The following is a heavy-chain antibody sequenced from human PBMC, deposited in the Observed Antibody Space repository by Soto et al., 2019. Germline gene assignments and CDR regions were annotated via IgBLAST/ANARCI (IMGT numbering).Heavy chain of an antibody. Sequence: QVQLQESGPGLVKPSETLSLTCTVSGGSISSYYWSWIRQPPGKGLEWIGYIYYSGSTNYNPSLKSRVTLSVDTSKYQFSLKLSSVTAADTAVYYCARDSKWLGVRPQYYYYYYGMDVWGQGTTVTVSS. D-gene: IGHD3-22*01. CDR3: ARDSKWLGVRPQYYYYYYGMDV. J-gene: IGHJ6*02. CDR2: IYYSGST. V-gene: IGHV4-59*01. CDR1: GGSISSYY.